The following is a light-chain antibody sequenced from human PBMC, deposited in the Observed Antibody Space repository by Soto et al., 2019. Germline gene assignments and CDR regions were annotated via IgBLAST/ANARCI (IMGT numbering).Light chain of an antibody. Sequence: QSVLTQPPSVSAAPGQQVTISCSGGTSNIGNNYVSWYQQFPGTAPRLLIYDTNNRPSGIPDRFSGSKSGTSATLGITGLQTGDEADYYCGAWDTTLSGVLFGGGTKVTVL. CDR2: DTN. J-gene: IGLJ2*01. CDR3: GAWDTTLSGVL. CDR1: TSNIGNNY. V-gene: IGLV1-51*01.